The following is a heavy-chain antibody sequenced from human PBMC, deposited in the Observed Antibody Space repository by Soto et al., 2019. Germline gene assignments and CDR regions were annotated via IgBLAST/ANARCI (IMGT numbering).Heavy chain of an antibody. D-gene: IGHD3-3*01. V-gene: IGHV4-31*03. CDR1: GGSISSGDYS. J-gene: IGHJ6*02. CDR2: IYYSGTT. Sequence: QVQLQESGPGLVKPSQTLSLICTVSGGSISSGDYSWSWIRQHPGKGLEWIGYIYYSGTTYYNPSLKSRITLSVDASKSQFFLKLSSVTAADTAVYFCARALQGDDLWSGQNYFYGMDVWGQGTTVTVSS. CDR3: ARALQGDDLWSGQNYFYGMDV.